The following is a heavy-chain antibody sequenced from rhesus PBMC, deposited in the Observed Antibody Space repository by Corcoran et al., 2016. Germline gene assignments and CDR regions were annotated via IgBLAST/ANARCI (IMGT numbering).Heavy chain of an antibody. CDR2: IYGSSGIT. CDR1: GGSISSGYD. Sequence: QVQLQESGPGVVKPSATLSLTCAVSGGSISSGYDWSWIRQPPGKGLELIWYIYGSSGITNYNPSLNNRVTISKDASKNQFSLKLSSVTDADTAVYYCATRGEYSHVFDYWGQGVLVTVSS. V-gene: IGHV4-76*01. J-gene: IGHJ4*01. CDR3: ATRGEYSHVFDY. D-gene: IGHD4-23*01.